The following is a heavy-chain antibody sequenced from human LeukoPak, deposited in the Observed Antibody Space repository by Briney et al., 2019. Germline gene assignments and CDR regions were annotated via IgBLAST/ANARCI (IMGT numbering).Heavy chain of an antibody. J-gene: IGHJ4*02. Sequence: GGSLRLSCAASGFTFSTYTMNWVRQAPGKGLEWVSSITCSSSYMYYSDSVEGRFAISRDNAQKSLFLQMNSLRAEDTAVYYCARDGPYCGANCLFDYWGQGILVTVSS. CDR3: ARDGPYCGANCLFDY. CDR1: GFTFSTYT. D-gene: IGHD2-21*01. V-gene: IGHV3-21*01. CDR2: ITCSSSYM.